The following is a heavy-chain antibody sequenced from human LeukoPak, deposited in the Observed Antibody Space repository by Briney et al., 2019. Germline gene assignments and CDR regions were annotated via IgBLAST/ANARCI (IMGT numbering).Heavy chain of an antibody. CDR1: GFTFSNYW. D-gene: IGHD5-12*01. V-gene: IGHV3-74*01. CDR3: ATNSGYRFDY. CDR2: INSDGSGT. J-gene: IGHJ4*02. Sequence: GGSLRLSCVASGFTFSNYWMHWVRQAPGKGLVWVSHINSDGSGTTYADSVKGRFTISRDNAKNTLYLQMNSLRAEDTAVYYCATNSGYRFDYWGQGTLVTVSS.